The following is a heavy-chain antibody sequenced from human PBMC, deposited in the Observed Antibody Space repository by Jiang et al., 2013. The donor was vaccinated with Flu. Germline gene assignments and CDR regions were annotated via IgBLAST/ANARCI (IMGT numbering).Heavy chain of an antibody. CDR1: EYSFIGYA. CDR3: ATWISGVGKAPY. V-gene: IGHV1-3*01. J-gene: IGHJ4*02. CDR2: INADNGNT. D-gene: IGHD3-3*01. Sequence: CKTSEYSFIGYAMHWVRQAPGQRLEWMGWINADNGNTKYSQKFQGRVTITRDTSASTIYMELSSLRSEDTAVYYCATWISGVGKAPYWGQGTLVTVSS.